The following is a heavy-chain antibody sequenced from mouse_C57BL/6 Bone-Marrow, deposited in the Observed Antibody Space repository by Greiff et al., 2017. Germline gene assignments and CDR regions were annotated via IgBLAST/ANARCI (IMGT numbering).Heavy chain of an antibody. CDR3: AIHEEGLWLRRSWFAY. CDR2: FYPGSGSI. D-gene: IGHD2-2*01. V-gene: IGHV1-62-2*01. Sequence: VKLMESGAELVKPGASVKLSCKASGYTFTKYTIHWVKQRSGQGLEWIGWFYPGSGSIKYNEKFKDKATLTADKSSSTVYMELSRLTSEDSAVYFCAIHEEGLWLRRSWFAYWGQGTLVTVSA. J-gene: IGHJ3*01. CDR1: GYTFTKYT.